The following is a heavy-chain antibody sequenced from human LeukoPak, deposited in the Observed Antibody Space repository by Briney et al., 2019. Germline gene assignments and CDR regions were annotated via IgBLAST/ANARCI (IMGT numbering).Heavy chain of an antibody. J-gene: IGHJ3*02. CDR2: IYPGDSDT. D-gene: IGHD3-22*01. V-gene: IGHV5-51*01. CDR3: ARAPYDSSGYFAFDI. CDR1: GYRFTSYW. Sequence: GESLKISCKGSGYRFTSYWIGWVRQMPGKGLEWMGIIYPGDSDTRYSPSFQGQVTISADKSISTAYLQWSSLKASDTAMYYCARAPYDSSGYFAFDIWGQGTMVTVSS.